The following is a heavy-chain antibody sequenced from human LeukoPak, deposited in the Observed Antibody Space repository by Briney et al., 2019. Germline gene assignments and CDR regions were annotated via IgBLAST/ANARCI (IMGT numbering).Heavy chain of an antibody. V-gene: IGHV1-69*06. J-gene: IGHJ4*02. Sequence: SVKVSCKASGGTFSSYAISWVRQAPGQGLEWMGGIIPIFGTANYAQKFQGRVTITADKSTSTAYMELSSLRSEDTAVYYCAREYGSGSYYIFDYWGQGTLVTVSS. D-gene: IGHD3-10*01. CDR2: IIPIFGTA. CDR3: AREYGSGSYYIFDY. CDR1: GGTFSSYA.